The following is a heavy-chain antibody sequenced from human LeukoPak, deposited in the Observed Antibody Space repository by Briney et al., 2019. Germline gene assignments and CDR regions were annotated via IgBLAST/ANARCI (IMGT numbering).Heavy chain of an antibody. CDR1: GFTFSSYA. CDR2: ISGSGGST. J-gene: IGHJ4*02. Sequence: GGSLRLSCAASGFTFSSYAMSWVRQAPGKGLEWVSAISGSGGSTYYADSVKGRFTISRDNSKNTLYLQMNSLRAEDTPVYYCAKDNLGYGETLWGQGTLVTVSS. V-gene: IGHV3-23*01. CDR3: AKDNLGYGETL. D-gene: IGHD4-17*01.